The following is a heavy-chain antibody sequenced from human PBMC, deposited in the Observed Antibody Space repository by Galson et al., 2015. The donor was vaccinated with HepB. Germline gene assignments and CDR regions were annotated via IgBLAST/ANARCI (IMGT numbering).Heavy chain of an antibody. CDR1: GFTFSDYH. D-gene: IGHD2-8*01. CDR3: AKNGRPTGRVSPIN. CDR2: ISGSGIVR. Sequence: SLRLSCAASGFTFSDYHMSWIRQAPGKGLEWVSYISGSGIVRYYAASVKGRFTISRDNALNSLFLQMNDLRVEDTAVYYCAKNGRPTGRVSPINWGQGTLVTVSS. J-gene: IGHJ4*02. V-gene: IGHV3-11*01.